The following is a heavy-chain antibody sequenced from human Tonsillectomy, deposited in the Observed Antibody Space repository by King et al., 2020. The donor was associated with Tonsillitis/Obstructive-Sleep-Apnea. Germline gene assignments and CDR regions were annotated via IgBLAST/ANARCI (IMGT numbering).Heavy chain of an antibody. CDR2: FIPIFGTA. Sequence: QLVHSGAAVKKPGSSVKVSCKASGGTFSSYAISWVRQAPGQGLEWMGGFIPIFGTANYAQKCQGRVTITADESTRTAYRELSSLRSEDTAGYYCARGNRFLEWLLTPRSHYYYYMDVWGKGTTVTVSS. D-gene: IGHD3-3*01. CDR1: GGTFSSYA. J-gene: IGHJ6*03. V-gene: IGHV1-69*01. CDR3: ARGNRFLEWLLTPRSHYYYYMDV.